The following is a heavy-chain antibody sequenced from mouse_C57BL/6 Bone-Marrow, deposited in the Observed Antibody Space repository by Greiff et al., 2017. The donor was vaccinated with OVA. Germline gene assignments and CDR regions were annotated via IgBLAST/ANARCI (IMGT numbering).Heavy chain of an antibody. CDR1: GYTFTDYE. Sequence: QVQLQESGAELVRPGASVTLSCKASGYTFTDYEMHWVKQTPVHGLEWIGAIDPETGGTAYNQKFKGKAILTADKSSSTAYMELRSLTFEDSAVYYCTREDGNWGQGTTLTVSS. J-gene: IGHJ2*01. CDR2: IDPETGGT. CDR3: TREDGN. D-gene: IGHD2-1*01. V-gene: IGHV1-15*01.